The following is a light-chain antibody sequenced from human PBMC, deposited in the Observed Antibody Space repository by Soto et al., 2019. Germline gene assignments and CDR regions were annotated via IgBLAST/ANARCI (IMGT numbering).Light chain of an antibody. CDR2: EAS. J-gene: IGKJ2*01. Sequence: DIQMTQSPSTLSASAGDRVTITCRASQSISNWLAWFQQKPGKAPKLLISEASTLGSGVPSRFSGSGSGTEFTFTITTLQPDDFATYYCQQSIGTFGQGTKLEIK. CDR3: QQSIGT. CDR1: QSISNW. V-gene: IGKV1-5*01.